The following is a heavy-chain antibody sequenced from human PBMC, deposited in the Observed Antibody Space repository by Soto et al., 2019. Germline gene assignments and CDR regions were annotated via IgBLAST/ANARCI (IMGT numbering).Heavy chain of an antibody. D-gene: IGHD5-18*01. CDR2: ISGSGGST. CDR3: APHRGYSYGYNYYGMDV. CDR1: GLTFSSYA. V-gene: IGHV3-23*01. J-gene: IGHJ6*02. Sequence: PGGSLRLSCAASGLTFSSYAMSWVRQAPGKGLEWVSAISGSGGSTYYADSVKGRFTISRDNSKNTLYLQMNSLRAEDTAVYYCAPHRGYSYGYNYYGMDVWGQGTTVTVSS.